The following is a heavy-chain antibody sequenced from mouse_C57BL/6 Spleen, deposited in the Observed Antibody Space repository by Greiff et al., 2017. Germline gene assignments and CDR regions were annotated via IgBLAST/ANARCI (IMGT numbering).Heavy chain of an antibody. V-gene: IGHV1-50*01. D-gene: IGHD4-1*01. CDR2: IDPSDSYT. CDR3: ARRTGTGY. CDR1: GYTFTSYW. J-gene: IGHJ2*01. Sequence: QVQLQQPGAELVKPGASVKLSCKASGYTFTSYWMQWVKQRPGQGLEWIGEIDPSDSYTNYNQKLKGKATLTVDTSSSTAYMQLSSLTSEDSAVYYCARRTGTGYWGQGTTLTVSS.